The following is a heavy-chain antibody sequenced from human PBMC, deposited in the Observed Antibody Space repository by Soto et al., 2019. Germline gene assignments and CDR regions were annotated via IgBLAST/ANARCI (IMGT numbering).Heavy chain of an antibody. V-gene: IGHV5-10-1*01. Sequence: LGESLKISCKGSGYSFTSYWISWVRQMRGKGLEWMGRIDPSDSYTNYSPSFCGHATISVDKSISTAYLQWSSLKASDTAMYYCARPSIAAAGRNNWFDPWGQGTLVTVSS. J-gene: IGHJ5*02. CDR3: ARPSIAAAGRNNWFDP. D-gene: IGHD6-13*01. CDR1: GYSFTSYW. CDR2: IDPSDSYT.